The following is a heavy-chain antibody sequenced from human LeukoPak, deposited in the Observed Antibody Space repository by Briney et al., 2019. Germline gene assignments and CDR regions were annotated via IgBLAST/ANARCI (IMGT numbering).Heavy chain of an antibody. CDR3: ATTRGVWWFDP. CDR2: ISSNGGST. D-gene: IGHD3-10*01. CDR1: GFTFSSYA. V-gene: IGHV3-64*01. J-gene: IGHJ5*02. Sequence: YPGGSLRLSCAASGFTFSSYAMHWVRQAPGKGLEYVSAISSNGGSTYYANSVKGRFTISRDNSKNTLYLQMGSLRAEDMAVYYCATTRGVWWFDPWGQGTLVTVSS.